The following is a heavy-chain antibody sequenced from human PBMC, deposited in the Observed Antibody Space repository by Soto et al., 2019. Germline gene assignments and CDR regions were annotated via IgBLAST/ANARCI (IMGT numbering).Heavy chain of an antibody. Sequence: GGSLRLSCAVSGFTVSSYGMHWVRQAPGKGLEWVAIISYDEINKYYADSVKGRFTISRDNSKNTLYLQMNSLRAEDTAVYYCAKSVYNWNDGFFDYWGQGTLVTVSS. J-gene: IGHJ4*02. CDR1: GFTVSSYG. CDR2: ISYDEINK. V-gene: IGHV3-30*18. CDR3: AKSVYNWNDGFFDY. D-gene: IGHD1-1*01.